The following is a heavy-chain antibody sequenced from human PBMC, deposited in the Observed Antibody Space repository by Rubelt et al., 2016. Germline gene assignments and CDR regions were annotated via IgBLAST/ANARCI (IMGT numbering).Heavy chain of an antibody. CDR3: ARAGAGSVPGPFDY. D-gene: IGHD6-19*01. J-gene: IGHJ4*02. CDR1: GGSISSSSYY. CDR2: IYYSGST. Sequence: QLQLQESGPGLVKPSETLSLTCTVSGGSISSSSYYWGWIRQPPGKGLEWIGSIYYSGSTYYNPSLKSRVTMSVDTLKRQFSLKRNLVTAADTAVYFCARAGAGSVPGPFDYWGQGRLVTVSS. V-gene: IGHV4-39*07.